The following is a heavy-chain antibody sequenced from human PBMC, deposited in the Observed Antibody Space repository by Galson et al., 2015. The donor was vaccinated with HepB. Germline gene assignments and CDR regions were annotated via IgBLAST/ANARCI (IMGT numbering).Heavy chain of an antibody. Sequence: SLRLSCAASGFIFGSYSMNWVRQAPGKGLEWVSSISSSSSYIYYADSVKGRFTISRDNAKNSLYLQMNSLRAEDTAVYYCARGEDYYDSSGYYDAFDIWGQGTMVTVSS. CDR3: ARGEDYYDSSGYYDAFDI. CDR1: GFIFGSYS. V-gene: IGHV3-21*01. D-gene: IGHD3-22*01. J-gene: IGHJ3*02. CDR2: ISSSSSYI.